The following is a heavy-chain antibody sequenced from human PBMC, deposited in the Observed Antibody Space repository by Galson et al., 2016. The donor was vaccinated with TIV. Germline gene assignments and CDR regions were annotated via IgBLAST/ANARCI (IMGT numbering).Heavy chain of an antibody. CDR2: ISSSSSDI. Sequence: SLRLSCAASGFAFKYYKLNWVRQAPGKGLEWISSISSSSSDISYADSVKGRFTISRDNAKNALFLQMYTLKAEDTAVYYCARDNSKEVQLYYYYYYYMDVWGKGTTVTVSS. J-gene: IGHJ6*03. CDR3: ARDNSKEVQLYYYYYYYMDV. V-gene: IGHV3-21*01. D-gene: IGHD2/OR15-2a*01. CDR1: GFAFKYYK.